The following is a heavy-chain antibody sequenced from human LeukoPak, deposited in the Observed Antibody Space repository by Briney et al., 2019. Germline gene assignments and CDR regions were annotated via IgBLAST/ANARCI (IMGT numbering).Heavy chain of an antibody. D-gene: IGHD6-13*01. CDR1: GFTFSNYA. J-gene: IGHJ4*02. CDR3: ARGDASSWYFFDY. CDR2: ISYDGSNK. V-gene: IGHV3-30*04. Sequence: RLSXAXSGFTFSNYAMNWVRQAPGKGLEWVAVISYDGSNKYYADSVKGRLTISRDNSKNTLYLEMNSLRAEDSAVYYCARGDASSWYFFDYWGQGTLVTVSS.